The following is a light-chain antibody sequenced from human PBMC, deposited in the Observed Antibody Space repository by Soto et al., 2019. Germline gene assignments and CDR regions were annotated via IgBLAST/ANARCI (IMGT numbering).Light chain of an antibody. CDR3: SYYTVRGV. CDR2: EVS. CDR1: RNVVGHFNF. J-gene: IGLJ3*02. Sequence: QCTLKQPASVSGSPGQSIYISCAGERNVVGHFNFVSWYQHHPGRAPKLIIYEVSNRPSGVSDRFSASKSGDTAFLTISGLQADDEADYYCSYYTVRGVFGGGTKVTVL. V-gene: IGLV2-14*01.